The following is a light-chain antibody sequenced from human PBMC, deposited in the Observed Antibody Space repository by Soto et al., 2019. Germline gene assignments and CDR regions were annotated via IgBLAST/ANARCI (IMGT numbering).Light chain of an antibody. V-gene: IGKV3-11*01. J-gene: IGKJ5*01. CDR2: DAS. Sequence: EVVLTQSPATLSLSPGERATLSCRASQSVSSYLAWYQQKPGQAPRLLIYDASNRATGVPARFSGSGSGTDFTLTISSLEPEDFALYYCQQRNNWPPITFGQRTRL. CDR1: QSVSSY. CDR3: QQRNNWPPIT.